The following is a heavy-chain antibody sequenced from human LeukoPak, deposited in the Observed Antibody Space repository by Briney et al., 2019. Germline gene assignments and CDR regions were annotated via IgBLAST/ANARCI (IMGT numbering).Heavy chain of an antibody. CDR2: INSDGSST. CDR3: ARDHGVQLRLGVDGMDV. V-gene: IGHV3-74*01. Sequence: PGGSLRLSCAASGFTFSSYWMHWVRQAPGKGLVWVSRINSDGSSTSYADSVKGRFTISRDNAKNTLYLQMNSLRAEDTAVYYCARDHGVQLRLGVDGMDVWGQGTTVTVSS. CDR1: GFTFSSYW. D-gene: IGHD1-1*01. J-gene: IGHJ6*02.